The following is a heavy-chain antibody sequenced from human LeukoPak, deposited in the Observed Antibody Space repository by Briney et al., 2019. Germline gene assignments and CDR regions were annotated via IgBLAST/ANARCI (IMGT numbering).Heavy chain of an antibody. V-gene: IGHV3-48*03. Sequence: GGSLRLSCAASGFTFSSYEMNWVRRTPGKGLESVSYISTSGSTIYYADSVKGRFTISRDNAKNSLYLQMNSLRAEDTALYYCARNVRGYSYGYYFDYWGQGTLVTVSS. CDR3: ARNVRGYSYGYYFDY. CDR2: ISTSGSTI. D-gene: IGHD5-18*01. CDR1: GFTFSSYE. J-gene: IGHJ4*02.